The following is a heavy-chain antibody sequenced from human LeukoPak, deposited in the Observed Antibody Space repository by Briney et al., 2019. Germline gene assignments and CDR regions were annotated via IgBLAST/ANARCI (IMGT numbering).Heavy chain of an antibody. CDR3: AKDRRPTYYSDSSGYYFRDAFDM. CDR2: MNPNSGNT. J-gene: IGHJ3*02. V-gene: IGHV1-8*01. D-gene: IGHD3-22*01. CDR1: GYTFTSYD. Sequence: ASVKVSCKASGYTFTSYDINWVRQATGQGLEWMGWMNPNSGNTGYAQKFQGRVTMTRNTSISTAYMELSSLRSEDTAVYYCAKDRRPTYYSDSSGYYFRDAFDMWGQGTMVTVSS.